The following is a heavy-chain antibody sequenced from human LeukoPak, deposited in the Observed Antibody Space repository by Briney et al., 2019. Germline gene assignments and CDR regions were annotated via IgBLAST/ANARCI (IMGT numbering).Heavy chain of an antibody. CDR2: IYHSGST. CDR1: GYSISSGYY. D-gene: IGHD6-19*01. CDR3: ARINSSGWYDFDY. Sequence: SETLSLTCAVSGYSISSGYYWGWIRQPPGKGLEWIGSIYHSGSTYYNPSLESRVTISVDTSKNQFSLKLSSVTAADTAVYYCARINSSGWYDFDYWGQGTLVTVSS. J-gene: IGHJ4*02. V-gene: IGHV4-38-2*01.